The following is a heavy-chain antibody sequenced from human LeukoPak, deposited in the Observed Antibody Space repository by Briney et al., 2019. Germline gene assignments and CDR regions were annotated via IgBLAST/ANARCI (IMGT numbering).Heavy chain of an antibody. CDR3: ARDGGSGSYYVYGMDV. J-gene: IGHJ6*02. CDR2: INPNSGGT. Sequence: ASVKVSCKASGYTFTSYDINWVRQAPGQGLEWMGWINPNSGGTNYAQKFQGWVTMTRDTSISTAYMELSRLRSDDTAVYYCARDGGSGSYYVYGMDVWGQGTTVTVSS. D-gene: IGHD3-10*01. V-gene: IGHV1-2*04. CDR1: GYTFTSYD.